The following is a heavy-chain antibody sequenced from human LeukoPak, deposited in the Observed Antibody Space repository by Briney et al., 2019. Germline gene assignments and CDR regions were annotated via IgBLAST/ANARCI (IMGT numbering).Heavy chain of an antibody. V-gene: IGHV3-21*01. CDR2: ISSSSSYI. D-gene: IGHD6-19*01. J-gene: IGHJ4*02. CDR1: GFTFSSYS. CDR3: ARGGLAGYSSGWYGSPGLIDY. Sequence: GGSLRLSCAASGFTFSSYSMNWVRQAPGKGLEWVSSISSSSSYIYYADSVKGRFTISRDNAKNSLYLQMNSLRAEDTAVYYCARGGLAGYSSGWYGSPGLIDYWGQGTLLTVSS.